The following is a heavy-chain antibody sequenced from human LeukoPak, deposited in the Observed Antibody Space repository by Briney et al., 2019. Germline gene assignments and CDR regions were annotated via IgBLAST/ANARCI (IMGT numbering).Heavy chain of an antibody. Sequence: SETLSLTCSVSGDSISSARNYWGWIRQSPGKGLEWLASVYSRGSTHSNPSLTSRVSISIDMSKNQFSLKLYSVTASDAGIYYCARHLSGTAMAHYFDFWGQGTLVTVSS. V-gene: IGHV4-39*01. CDR2: VYSRGST. CDR3: ARHLSGTAMAHYFDF. D-gene: IGHD5-18*01. CDR1: GDSISSARNY. J-gene: IGHJ4*02.